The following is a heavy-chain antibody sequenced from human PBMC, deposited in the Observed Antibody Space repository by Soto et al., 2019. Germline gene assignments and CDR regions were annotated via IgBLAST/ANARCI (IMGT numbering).Heavy chain of an antibody. V-gene: IGHV3-21*04. CDR2: ISTGGAYM. J-gene: IGHJ3*02. CDR1: GFTFRNYN. CDR3: ATARIAAAGDDAFDI. D-gene: IGHD6-13*01. Sequence: EVQLVESGGGLVKAGGSLRLFCTASGFTFRNYNMNWVRQAPGKGLEWVSSISTGGAYMFYADSVKGRFTISRDNAQNSLFLQIDSPGAEDTAVYYCATARIAAAGDDAFDIWGQGTLVTVSS.